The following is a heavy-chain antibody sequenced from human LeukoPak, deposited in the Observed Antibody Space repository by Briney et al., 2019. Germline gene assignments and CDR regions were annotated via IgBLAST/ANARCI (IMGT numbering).Heavy chain of an antibody. Sequence: GGSLRLSCAASGFTVSSNYMSWVRQAPGKGLEWVSVIYSGGNTFYADSVKGRFTISRDNSKNTLYLQMNNLRAEDTAVYYCARVPFCSGTTCYEFDYWGQGTLVTVSS. CDR3: ARVPFCSGTTCYEFDY. CDR2: IYSGGNT. D-gene: IGHD2-2*01. J-gene: IGHJ4*02. V-gene: IGHV3-53*01. CDR1: GFTVSSNY.